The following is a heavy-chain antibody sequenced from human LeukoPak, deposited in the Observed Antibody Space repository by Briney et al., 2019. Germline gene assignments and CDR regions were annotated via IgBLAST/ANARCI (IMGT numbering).Heavy chain of an antibody. CDR3: VRHVWLRPFDI. D-gene: IGHD5-12*01. J-gene: IGHJ3*02. CDR1: AGSIRSYY. Sequence: PSQTLSPTCTVSAGSIRSYYWSWIRPPPGEGLDSIGYTYTSGTPYYNPSLKRRVTLSFDTPKTQFALKLSSVPAADTAIYYCVRHVWLRPFDIWGQGTMVTVSS. CDR2: TYTSGTP. V-gene: IGHV4-59*08.